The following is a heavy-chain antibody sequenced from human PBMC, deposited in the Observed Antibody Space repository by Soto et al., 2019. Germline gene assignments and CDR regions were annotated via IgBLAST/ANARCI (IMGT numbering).Heavy chain of an antibody. D-gene: IGHD5-18*01. CDR3: AREGADTAMVRGYFDY. J-gene: IGHJ4*02. Sequence: ASVKVSCKASGGTFSSYAISWVRQAPGQGLEWMGGIIPIFGTANYAQKFQGRVTITADESTSTAYMELSSLRSEDTAVYYCAREGADTAMVRGYFDYWGQGTLVTVSS. CDR1: GGTFSSYA. V-gene: IGHV1-69*13. CDR2: IIPIFGTA.